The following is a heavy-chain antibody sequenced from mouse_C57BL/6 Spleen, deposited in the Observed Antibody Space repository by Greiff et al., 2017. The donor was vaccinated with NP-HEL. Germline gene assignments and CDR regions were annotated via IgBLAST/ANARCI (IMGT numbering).Heavy chain of an antibody. D-gene: IGHD1-1*02. Sequence: VQLQQSGAELVRPGTSVKVSCKASGYAFTNYLIEWVKQRPGQGLEWIGVINPGSGGTNYNEKFKGKATLTADKSSSTAYMQLSSLTSEDSAVYFCARRWYHGWYFEVWGTGTTVTVSS. CDR3: ARRWYHGWYFEV. J-gene: IGHJ1*03. CDR1: GYAFTNYL. CDR2: INPGSGGT. V-gene: IGHV1-54*01.